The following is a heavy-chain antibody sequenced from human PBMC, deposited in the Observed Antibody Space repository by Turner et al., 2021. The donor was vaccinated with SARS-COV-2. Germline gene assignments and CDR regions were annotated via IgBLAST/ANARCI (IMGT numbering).Heavy chain of an antibody. CDR3: AKQQGLYSNPMYYFDY. CDR1: GFTFSSYG. Sequence: VQLVESGGGVVQPGRSLRLSCSAAGFTFSSYGMHGVRQAPGKGLEWVAVTSYDGSNKYYADSVKGRFTISRDNSKNTLYLQMNSLRAEDTAVYYCAKQQGLYSNPMYYFDYWGQGTLVTVSS. D-gene: IGHD4-4*01. J-gene: IGHJ4*02. V-gene: IGHV3-30*18. CDR2: TSYDGSNK.